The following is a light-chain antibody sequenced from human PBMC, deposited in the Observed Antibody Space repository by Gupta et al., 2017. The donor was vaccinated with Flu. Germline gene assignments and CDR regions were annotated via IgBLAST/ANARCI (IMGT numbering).Light chain of an antibody. J-gene: IGKJ1*01. Sequence: DIQMTQSPSSLSASVGDRVSITCRASQSVSSYLHWYQQKPGKAPKLLIYTASNLQSGVASRFSASGSGPDCTLTISSLQPEDFATYSCQQSYTSPKTFGQGTTVEVK. V-gene: IGKV1-39*01. CDR1: QSVSSY. CDR2: TAS. CDR3: QQSYTSPKT.